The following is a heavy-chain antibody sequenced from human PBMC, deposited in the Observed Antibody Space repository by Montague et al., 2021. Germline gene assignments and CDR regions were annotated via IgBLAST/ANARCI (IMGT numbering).Heavy chain of an antibody. V-gene: IGHV3-23*01. CDR2: IGASGDNI. J-gene: IGHJ6*03. Sequence: SLRLSCAASGFTLSSYAMGWVRQAPGKGLEWVSAIGASGDNIYYAESVKGRFTISRDISKNTLYLQMNSLGAEDTALYYCAKDHFSGGSYGGSGDMDVWGRGTTVTVS. CDR1: GFTLSSYA. CDR3: AKDHFSGGSYGGSGDMDV. D-gene: IGHD2-15*01.